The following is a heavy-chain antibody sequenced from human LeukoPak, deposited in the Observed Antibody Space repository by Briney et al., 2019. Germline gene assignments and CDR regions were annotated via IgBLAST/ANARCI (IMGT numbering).Heavy chain of an antibody. CDR2: IYHDGST. J-gene: IGHJ4*02. Sequence: PSETLSLTCALSGGSISSNNWWIWVRQSPEKGLEWIGEIYHDGSTNYNPSLKSRVTISMDKSKNQLSLKLNFVTAADTAVYYCARDRGGYTYSHDYWGQGTLVTVSS. CDR3: ARDRGGYTYSHDY. D-gene: IGHD5-18*01. CDR1: GGSISSNNW. V-gene: IGHV4-4*02.